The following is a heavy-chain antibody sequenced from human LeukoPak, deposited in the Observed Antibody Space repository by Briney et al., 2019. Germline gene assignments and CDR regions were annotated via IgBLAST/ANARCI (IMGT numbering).Heavy chain of an antibody. J-gene: IGHJ3*02. D-gene: IGHD6-13*01. CDR3: ARQDIAAADDAFDI. CDR2: IYPGDSDT. Sequence: KDGESLKISCKGSGYSFTSYWIGWARQMPGKGLEWMGIIYPGDSDTRYSPSFQGQVTISADKSISTAYLQWSSLKASDTAMYYCARQDIAAADDAFDIWGQGTMVTVSS. CDR1: GYSFTSYW. V-gene: IGHV5-51*01.